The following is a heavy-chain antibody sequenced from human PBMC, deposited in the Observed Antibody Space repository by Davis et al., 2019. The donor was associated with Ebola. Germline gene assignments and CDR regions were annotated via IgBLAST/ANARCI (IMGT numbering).Heavy chain of an antibody. CDR3: ARGRGKYCSGGSCYFGY. V-gene: IGHV4-59*12. Sequence: SETLSLTCTVSGGSISSYYWSWIRQPPGKGLEWIGYIYYSGSTNYNPSLKSRVTISVDTSKNQFSLKLSSVTAADTAVYYCARGRGKYCSGGSCYFGYWGQGTLVTVSS. D-gene: IGHD2-15*01. J-gene: IGHJ4*02. CDR2: IYYSGST. CDR1: GGSISSYY.